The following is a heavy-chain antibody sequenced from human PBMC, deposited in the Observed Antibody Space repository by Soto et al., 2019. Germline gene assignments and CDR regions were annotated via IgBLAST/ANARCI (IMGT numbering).Heavy chain of an antibody. J-gene: IGHJ4*02. CDR2: ISYDGSNE. Sequence: PGGSLRLSCAASGFTFSSYSIHWVRQAPGKGLEWVTLISYDGSNEYYADSVKGRFTIYRDNSENTLYLQMNSLRGDDTAVYYCARDTSYYDSSGFPPGDFWGQGTLVTVSS. CDR3: ARDTSYYDSSGFPPGDF. CDR1: GFTFSSYS. V-gene: IGHV3-30*14. D-gene: IGHD3-22*01.